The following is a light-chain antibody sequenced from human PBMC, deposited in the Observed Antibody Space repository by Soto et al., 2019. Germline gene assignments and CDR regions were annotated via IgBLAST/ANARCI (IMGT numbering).Light chain of an antibody. V-gene: IGKV1-39*01. CDR1: QTVNAF. J-gene: IGKJ5*01. CDR3: QQTFNVPVT. CDR2: DAS. Sequence: DIQMTQSPSSLSASVGDRVTITCRASQTVNAFLNWYQQKPGKAPKLLIYDASSLQSGVPSRFSGSGFGTDFTLTVSSLHPEDFGTYYCQQTFNVPVTFGQGTRLEIK.